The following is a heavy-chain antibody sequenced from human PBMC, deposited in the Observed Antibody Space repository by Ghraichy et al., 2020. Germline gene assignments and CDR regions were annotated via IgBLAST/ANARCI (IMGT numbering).Heavy chain of an antibody. D-gene: IGHD3-16*01. CDR1: GDFISSSGYF. J-gene: IGHJ4*02. CDR3: ARQRALWRFSFYY. CDR2: IYFSVCT. V-gene: IGHV4-39*01. Sequence: SETLSLTCNVSGDFISSSGYFWGWFRQPPGKGLEWIASIYFSVCTYYDSSLKSRVTISVDTSKSKFSLKLTSVTASDTAVYYCARQRALWRFSFYYWGQGALVTVSS.